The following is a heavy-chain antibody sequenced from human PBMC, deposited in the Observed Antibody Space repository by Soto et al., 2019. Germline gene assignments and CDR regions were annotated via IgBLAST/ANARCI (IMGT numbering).Heavy chain of an antibody. Sequence: GGSLRLSCAASGFTFSDYYMSWIRQAPGKGLEWVSYISSSSSYTNYADSVKGRFAISRDNAKNSLYLQMNSLRAEDTAVYYCASWGYDSSGYYYFDYWGQGTLVTVSS. CDR1: GFTFSDYY. V-gene: IGHV3-11*06. D-gene: IGHD3-22*01. J-gene: IGHJ4*02. CDR2: ISSSSSYT. CDR3: ASWGYDSSGYYYFDY.